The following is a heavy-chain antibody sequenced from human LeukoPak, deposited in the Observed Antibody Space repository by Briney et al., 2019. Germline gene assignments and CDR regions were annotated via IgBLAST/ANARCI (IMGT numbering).Heavy chain of an antibody. V-gene: IGHV4-59*08. Sequence: PSETLSLTCTVSGGSISSSYWSWIRQPPGKGLEWIGYSYYGGSTAYNPSLKSRVTISIDTSKNQFSLRLSSVTAADTAVYYCARQMNTVTADYWGQGTLVTVSS. CDR3: ARQMNTVTADY. D-gene: IGHD4-17*01. J-gene: IGHJ4*02. CDR2: SYYGGST. CDR1: GGSISSSY.